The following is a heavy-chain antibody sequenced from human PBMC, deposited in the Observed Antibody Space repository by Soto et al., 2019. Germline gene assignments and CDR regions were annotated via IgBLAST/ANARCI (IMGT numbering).Heavy chain of an antibody. CDR1: GGSISTVGHY. D-gene: IGHD7-27*01. Sequence: SETLSLTCSVSGGSISTVGHYWTWIRQPPGKGLEWIGSIYHTGSTYYSKSLRSRLTMSVDTSKSQFSLRLSSVTAADTAVYYCARETGTLRSRNCDYWGQGSLVTVSS. CDR3: ARETGTLRSRNCDY. J-gene: IGHJ4*02. CDR2: IYHTGST. V-gene: IGHV4-31*03.